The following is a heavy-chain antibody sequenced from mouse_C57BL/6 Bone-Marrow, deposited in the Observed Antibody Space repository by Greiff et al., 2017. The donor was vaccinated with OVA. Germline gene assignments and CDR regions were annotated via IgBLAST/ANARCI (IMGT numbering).Heavy chain of an antibody. V-gene: IGHV5-6*01. J-gene: IGHJ2*01. CDR2: ISSGGSYT. D-gene: IGHD1-1*01. CDR3: ARQGFPITTVVATGNY. Sequence: EVNLVESGGDLVKPGGSLKLSCAASGFTFSSYGLSWVRQTPDKRLEWVATISSGGSYTYYPDSVKGRFTISRDNAKNTLYLQMSSLKSEDTAMYYCARQGFPITTVVATGNYWGQGTTLTVSS. CDR1: GFTFSSYG.